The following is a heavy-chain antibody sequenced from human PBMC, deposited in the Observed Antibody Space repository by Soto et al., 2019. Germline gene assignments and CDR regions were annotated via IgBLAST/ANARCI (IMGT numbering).Heavy chain of an antibody. Sequence: VASVKVSCKASGYTFTSYDINWVRQATGQGLEWMGWMNPNSGNTGYAQKFQGRVTMTRNTSISTAYMELSSLRSEDTAVYYCARGKGSSWYDTARYWGQGTLVTVSS. V-gene: IGHV1-8*01. CDR2: MNPNSGNT. D-gene: IGHD6-13*01. J-gene: IGHJ4*02. CDR3: ARGKGSSWYDTARY. CDR1: GYTFTSYD.